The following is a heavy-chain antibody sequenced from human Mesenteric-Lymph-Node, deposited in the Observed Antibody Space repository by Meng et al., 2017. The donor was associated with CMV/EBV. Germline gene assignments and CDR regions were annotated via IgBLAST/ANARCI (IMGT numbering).Heavy chain of an antibody. CDR1: GFTFSVYW. J-gene: IGHJ3*02. V-gene: IGHV3-7*01. CDR2: IKPDGSEM. Sequence: GGSLRLSCAASGFTFSVYWMSWVRQAPGKGLEWVANIKPDGSEMAYVDSVKGRFTISRDNAKNSLYLQMNSLRAEDTAVYYCARRGDAFDIWGQGTMVTVSS. D-gene: IGHD3-10*01. CDR3: ARRGDAFDI.